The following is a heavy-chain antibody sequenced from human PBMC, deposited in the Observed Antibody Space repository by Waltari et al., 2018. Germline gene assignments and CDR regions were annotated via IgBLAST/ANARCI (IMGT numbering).Heavy chain of an antibody. CDR3: ARDYWYFDL. J-gene: IGHJ2*01. CDR1: GFTFSNHW. CDR2: VDNTGSTQ. Sequence: EQLVQSGGGLVRPVGSLELSCEGSGFTFSNHWMHWVRQAPGKGLEWVSRVDNTGSTQDYADSVKGRFTMSRNNAANAIYLRMNSLRDEDTAIYFCARDYWYFDLWGHGTLVSVSS. V-gene: IGHV3-74*01.